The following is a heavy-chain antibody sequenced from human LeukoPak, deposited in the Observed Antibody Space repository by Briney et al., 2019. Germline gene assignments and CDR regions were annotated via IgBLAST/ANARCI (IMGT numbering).Heavy chain of an antibody. Sequence: SETLSLTCTVSGGSISSYYWSWIRQPPGKGLEWIGYIYYRGSTNYNASPKSRVTISVDTSKNQFSLKLRSVTAADTAVYYCARWVAASSMDYWGQGTLVTVSS. CDR3: ARWVAASSMDY. D-gene: IGHD6-13*01. CDR1: GGSISSYY. V-gene: IGHV4-59*08. CDR2: IYYRGST. J-gene: IGHJ4*02.